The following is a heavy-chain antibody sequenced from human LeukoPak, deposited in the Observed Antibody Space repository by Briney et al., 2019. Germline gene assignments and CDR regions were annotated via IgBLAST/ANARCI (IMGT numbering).Heavy chain of an antibody. CDR1: GFTFSSYA. V-gene: IGHV3-23*01. J-gene: IGHJ4*02. Sequence: QPGGSLRLSCAASGFTFSSYAMSWVRQAPGKGLEWVSAISGSGGSTYYADSVKGRFTISRDNSKNTLYLQMNSLRAEDTAVYYCAKSRMPGGDEELRYFENYFDYWGQGTLVTVSS. CDR3: AKSRMPGGDEELRYFENYFDY. D-gene: IGHD3-9*01. CDR2: ISGSGGST.